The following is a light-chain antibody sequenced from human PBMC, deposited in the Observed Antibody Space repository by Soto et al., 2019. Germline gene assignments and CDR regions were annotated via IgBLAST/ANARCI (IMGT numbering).Light chain of an antibody. Sequence: EIVLTQSPGTLSLSPGERATLSCRASQSVSKNFLAWYQQKPGQAPRLLISGASNRATGIPDRFSGSGSGTGFSPTIDAPEPDYRAVYDCQEYGSSPSTFGGGTKV. CDR2: GAS. CDR3: QEYGSSPST. CDR1: QSVSKNF. J-gene: IGKJ4*01. V-gene: IGKV3-20*01.